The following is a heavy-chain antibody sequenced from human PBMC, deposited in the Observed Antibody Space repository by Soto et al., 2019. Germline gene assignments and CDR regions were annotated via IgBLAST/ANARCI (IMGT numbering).Heavy chain of an antibody. J-gene: IGHJ6*02. Sequence: PSETLSLTCTVSGGSISSYYWSWIRQPPGKGLECIGYIYYNGNTNYNPSLKSRVTISVDTSKNQFSLKLSSVTAADTAVYYCARDLGVMAYYYYGMDVWGQGTTVTVSS. V-gene: IGHV4-59*01. CDR3: ARDLGVMAYYYYGMDV. CDR2: IYYNGNT. D-gene: IGHD2-21*01. CDR1: GGSISSYY.